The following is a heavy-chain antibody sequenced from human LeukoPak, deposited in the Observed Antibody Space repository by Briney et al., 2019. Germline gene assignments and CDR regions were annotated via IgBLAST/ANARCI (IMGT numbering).Heavy chain of an antibody. CDR1: GYTFTSYY. V-gene: IGHV1-46*01. Sequence: ASVKVSCKASGYTFTSYYMHWVRQAPGQGLEWMGIINPSGGSTSYAQKFQGRVTMTRDTSTSTVYMELSSLKSDDTAVYYCARGYYDSSGYYPRYYYYMDVWGKGTTVTVSS. CDR3: ARGYYDSSGYYPRYYYYMDV. D-gene: IGHD3-22*01. CDR2: INPSGGST. J-gene: IGHJ6*03.